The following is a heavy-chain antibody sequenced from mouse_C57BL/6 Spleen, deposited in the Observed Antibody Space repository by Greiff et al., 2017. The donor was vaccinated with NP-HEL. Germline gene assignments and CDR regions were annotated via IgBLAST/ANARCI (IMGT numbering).Heavy chain of an antibody. CDR1: GYTFTDYY. J-gene: IGHJ4*01. CDR3: ARRRSGPRDYYAMDY. Sequence: EVQLQQSGPELVKPGASVKISCKASGYTFTDYYMNWVKQSHGKSLEWIGDINPNNGGTSYNQKFKGKATLTVDKSSSTAYMELRSLTSEDSAVYYCARRRSGPRDYYAMDYWGQGTSVTVSS. CDR2: INPNNGGT. V-gene: IGHV1-26*01. D-gene: IGHD3-2*02.